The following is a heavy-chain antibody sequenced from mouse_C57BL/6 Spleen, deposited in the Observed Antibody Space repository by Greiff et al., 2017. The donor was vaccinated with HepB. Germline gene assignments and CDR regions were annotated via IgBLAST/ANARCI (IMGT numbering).Heavy chain of an antibody. CDR1: GSPFSSYA. V-gene: IGHV5-4*03. D-gene: IGHD2-12*01. CDR3: ARTTGNYYSFDY. Sequence: EVKLVESGGGLVNPGGSLKLSCAASGSPFSSYAMSWVRQTPEKRLEWVATISDGGSYTYYPDNVKGGFTISRDNAKTTLYLQMSHLKSEDTAMYYCARTTGNYYSFDYWGQGTTVTVSS. CDR2: ISDGGSYT. J-gene: IGHJ4*01.